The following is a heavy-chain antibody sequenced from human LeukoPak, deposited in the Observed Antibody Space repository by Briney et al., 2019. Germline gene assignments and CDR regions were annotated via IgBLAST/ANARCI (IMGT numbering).Heavy chain of an antibody. CDR3: ALRPYYYDSSRHDY. Sequence: PSETLSLTCSVSGGSISPYYWSWIRQPPGKGLEWIGYVSYRGHTNYNPSLESRVTISLDTSKNQFSVKLNSVTAADTGVYYCALRPYYYDSSRHDYWGQGTLVTVSS. D-gene: IGHD3-22*01. J-gene: IGHJ4*02. V-gene: IGHV4-59*01. CDR1: GGSISPYY. CDR2: VSYRGHT.